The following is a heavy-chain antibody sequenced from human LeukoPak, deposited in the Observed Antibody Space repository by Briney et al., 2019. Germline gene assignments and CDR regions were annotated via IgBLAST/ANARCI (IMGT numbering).Heavy chain of an antibody. V-gene: IGHV3-7*03. CDR3: ANLRYDY. D-gene: IGHD3-9*01. J-gene: IGHJ4*02. CDR2: IKHDASEI. CDR1: GFNLRSFW. Sequence: GGSLRLSCAASGFNLRSFWMSWVRQAPGKGLEWMANIKHDASEIYYVDSVKGRFTISRDNAKNSLYLQMNSLRAEDTAVYYCANLRYDYWGQGTLVTVSS.